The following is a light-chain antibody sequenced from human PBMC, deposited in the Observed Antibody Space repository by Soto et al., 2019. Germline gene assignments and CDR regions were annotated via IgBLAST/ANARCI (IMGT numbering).Light chain of an antibody. CDR2: SNN. CDR3: SSYTTSNTRQIV. CDR1: SSNIGSNT. V-gene: IGLV1-44*01. Sequence: QSALTQPPSASGTPGQRVTISCSGSSSNIGSNTVNWYQQLPGTAPKLLIYSNNQRPSGVPDRFSGSKSGTSASLAISGLQSEDEADYHCSSYTTSNTRQIVFGTGTKVTVL. J-gene: IGLJ1*01.